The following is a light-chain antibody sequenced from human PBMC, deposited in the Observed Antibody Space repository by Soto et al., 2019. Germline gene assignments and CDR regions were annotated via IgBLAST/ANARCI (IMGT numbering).Light chain of an antibody. CDR2: DAS. J-gene: IGKJ5*01. V-gene: IGKV3-11*01. CDR3: QQRSDWPRIT. CDR1: QSVSSN. Sequence: EIVMTQSPATLSVSPGERATLSCRASQSVSSNLAWYQLKRGQAPRLLIYDASNRATGIPARFSGSGSGTDFTLTISSLEPEDFAVYYCQQRSDWPRITFGQGTRLEI.